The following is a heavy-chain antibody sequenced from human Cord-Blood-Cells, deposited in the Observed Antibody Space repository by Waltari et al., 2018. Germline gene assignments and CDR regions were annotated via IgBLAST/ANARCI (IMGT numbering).Heavy chain of an antibody. CDR1: GYTFTSYA. CDR2: INAGNGNT. V-gene: IGHV1-3*01. J-gene: IGHJ2*01. CDR3: ARKWYTMVRGVIMADWYFDL. D-gene: IGHD3-10*01. Sequence: QVQLVQSGAEVKKPGASVKVSCKASGYTFTSYAMHWVRQAPGQRLGWMGWINAGNGNTKYSQKFQGRVTITRDTSASTAYMELGSLRSEDTAVYYCARKWYTMVRGVIMADWYFDLWGRGTLVTVSS.